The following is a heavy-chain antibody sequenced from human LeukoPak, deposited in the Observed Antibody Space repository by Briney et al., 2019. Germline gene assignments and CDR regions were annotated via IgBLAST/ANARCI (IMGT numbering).Heavy chain of an antibody. Sequence: SETLSLTCTVSGGSISSYCWSWIRQPPGKGLEWIGYIYYAGSTNYNPSLKSRVTISVDTSKNQFSLKLSSVTAADTAVYYCARDRLYPDYYYGMDVWGQGTTVTVSS. CDR1: GGSISSYC. D-gene: IGHD3-16*01. V-gene: IGHV4-59*01. CDR3: ARDRLYPDYYYGMDV. J-gene: IGHJ6*02. CDR2: IYYAGST.